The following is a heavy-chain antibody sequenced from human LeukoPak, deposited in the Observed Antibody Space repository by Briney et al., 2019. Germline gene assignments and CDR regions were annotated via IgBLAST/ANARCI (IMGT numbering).Heavy chain of an antibody. V-gene: IGHV1-24*01. J-gene: IGHJ4*02. CDR1: VYTLTELS. CDR3: ATGDYYDSSGLFDY. CDR2: FDPEDGET. Sequence: ASVKVSCTVSVYTLTELSMHWVRQAPGKGLEWMGGFDPEDGETIYAQKFQGRVTMTEDTSTDTAYMELSSLRSEDTAVYYCATGDYYDSSGLFDYWGQGTLVTVSS. D-gene: IGHD3-22*01.